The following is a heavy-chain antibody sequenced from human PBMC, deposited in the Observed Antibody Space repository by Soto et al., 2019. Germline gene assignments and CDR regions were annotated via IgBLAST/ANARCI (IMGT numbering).Heavy chain of an antibody. J-gene: IGHJ4*02. Sequence: QLQLQESGPGLVKPSETLSLTCTVSGGSISSSSYYWGWIRQPPGKGLEWIGSIYYSGSTYYNPSLKSRVTISVDTSKNQFSLKLSYVTAADTAVYYCARHIPNTYSSGWYQGQPSFDYWGQGTLVTVSS. CDR2: IYYSGST. CDR1: GGSISSSSYY. CDR3: ARHIPNTYSSGWYQGQPSFDY. V-gene: IGHV4-39*01. D-gene: IGHD6-19*01.